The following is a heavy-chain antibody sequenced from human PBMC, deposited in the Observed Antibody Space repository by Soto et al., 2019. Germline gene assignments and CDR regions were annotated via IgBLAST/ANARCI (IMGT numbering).Heavy chain of an antibody. Sequence: PGGSLRLSCSASGFTFSSYGMHWVRQAPGKGLEYVSAISSNGGSTYYADSVKGRFTISRDNSKNTLYLQMSSLRAEDTAVYYFVKERDRGIQLWPEFDYWGQGTLVTVSS. CDR2: ISSNGGST. D-gene: IGHD5-18*01. CDR1: GFTFSSYG. CDR3: VKERDRGIQLWPEFDY. V-gene: IGHV3-64D*08. J-gene: IGHJ4*02.